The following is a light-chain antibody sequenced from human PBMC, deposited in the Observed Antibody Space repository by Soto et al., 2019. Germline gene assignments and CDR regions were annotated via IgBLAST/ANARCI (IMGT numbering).Light chain of an antibody. V-gene: IGKV3D-15*01. CDR2: DTS. Sequence: EIVLTQSPATLSVSQGERATLSCRASQSVNKHLAWYQHKPGQAPRLLIYDTSYRATGIPARFSGSGSGTEFTLTISSLQSEDFAVYYCQQYGSSLLTFGGGTKVDIK. CDR3: QQYGSSLLT. J-gene: IGKJ4*01. CDR1: QSVNKH.